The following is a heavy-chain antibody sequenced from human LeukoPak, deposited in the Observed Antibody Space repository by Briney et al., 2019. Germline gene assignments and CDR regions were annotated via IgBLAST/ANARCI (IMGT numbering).Heavy chain of an antibody. CDR1: GGSISSSSYY. CDR2: IYYSGST. J-gene: IGHJ4*02. CDR3: ASTLGYCSSTSCSYFDY. Sequence: SETLSLTCTVPGGSISSSSYYWGWIRQPPGKGLEWIGSIYYSGSTYSNPSLKSRVTISVDTSKNQFSLKLSSVNAADTAVYYCASTLGYCSSTSCSYFDYWGQGTLVTVSS. V-gene: IGHV4-39*01. D-gene: IGHD2-2*01.